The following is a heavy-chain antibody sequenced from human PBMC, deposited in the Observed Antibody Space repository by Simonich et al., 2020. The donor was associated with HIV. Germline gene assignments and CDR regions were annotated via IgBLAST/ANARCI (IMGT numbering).Heavy chain of an antibody. CDR1: GGSFSGYY. CDR2: INHSGST. Sequence: VQLQQWGAGLLKPSETLSLTCAVYGGSFSGYYWSWIRQPPGKGLEWIGEINHSGSTNYNPALKSRVTISVDTSKNQFSLKLSSVTAADTAVYYCARRLSKLSRNQRPDAFDIWGQGTMVTVSS. D-gene: IGHD5-18*01. V-gene: IGHV4-34*01. CDR3: ARRLSKLSRNQRPDAFDI. J-gene: IGHJ3*02.